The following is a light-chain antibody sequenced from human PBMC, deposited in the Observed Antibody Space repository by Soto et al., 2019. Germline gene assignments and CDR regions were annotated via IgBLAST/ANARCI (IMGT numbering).Light chain of an antibody. J-gene: IGLJ2*01. Sequence: QSVLTQPASVSGSPGQSITISCTGTSGDIGSYTYVSWYQQYPGKAPKLLISEVTNRPSGVSNRFSGSKSGNTASLTISGLQAEDEADYYCCSYASSRILFGGGTKVTVL. V-gene: IGLV2-14*01. CDR3: CSYASSRIL. CDR1: SGDIGSYTY. CDR2: EVT.